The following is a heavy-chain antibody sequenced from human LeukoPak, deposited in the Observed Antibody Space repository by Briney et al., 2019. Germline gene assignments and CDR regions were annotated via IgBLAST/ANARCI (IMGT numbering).Heavy chain of an antibody. J-gene: IGHJ6*03. V-gene: IGHV3-74*01. D-gene: IGHD2-2*01. Sequence: GGSLRLSCAASGFTFSNYWMHWVRQAPGKGLVWVSRINSDGINTSYADSVKGRFTISRDNAKNTLNLQMNSLRAEDTAVYYCARVQRKYQLPRLNDYDYMDVWGKGTTVTISS. CDR1: GFTFSNYW. CDR2: INSDGINT. CDR3: ARVQRKYQLPRLNDYDYMDV.